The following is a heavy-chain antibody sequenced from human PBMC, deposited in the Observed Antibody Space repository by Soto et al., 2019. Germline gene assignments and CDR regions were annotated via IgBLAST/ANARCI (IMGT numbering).Heavy chain of an antibody. Sequence: QVQLQESGPGLVKPSGTLSLTCAVSGGSISSSNWWSWVRQPPGKGLEWIGEIYHSGSTNYNPSLKGGVAVAVHQCQTHGSLKRSRVSAADTAVYYCARAGTGGYSGGDVARTYWFDPWGQGTLVTVSS. V-gene: IGHV4-4*02. D-gene: IGHD5-12*01. CDR3: ARAGTGGYSGGDVARTYWFDP. J-gene: IGHJ5*02. CDR1: GGSISSSNW. CDR2: IYHSGST.